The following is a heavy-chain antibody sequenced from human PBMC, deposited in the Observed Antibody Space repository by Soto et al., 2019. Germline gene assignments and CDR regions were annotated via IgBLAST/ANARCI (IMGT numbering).Heavy chain of an antibody. V-gene: IGHV3-9*01. CDR2: ISWNSGRI. D-gene: IGHD3-22*01. CDR1: GFKFEDYA. Sequence: AGGSLRLSCAASGFKFEDYAMHWVRQGPGKGLEWVSGISWNSGRIGYADSVKGRFTISRDNAKNSLYLQMNSLRAEDTAVYYCARSIRDYYDSSGYYRAPEYYYGMDVWGQGTTVTVSS. J-gene: IGHJ6*02. CDR3: ARSIRDYYDSSGYYRAPEYYYGMDV.